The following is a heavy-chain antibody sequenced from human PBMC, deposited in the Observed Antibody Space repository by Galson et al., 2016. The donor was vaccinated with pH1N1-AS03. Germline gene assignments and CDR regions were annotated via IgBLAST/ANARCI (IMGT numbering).Heavy chain of an antibody. Sequence: CAISGDSVSTKNVAWNWFRQSPSRGLEWLGRTYYESKWYHNYAVSVKSRIIINPDTSKNQFSLQLNSVTSEDTAVYYCAREGQQLLPIDYWGQGTLVTVSS. CDR3: AREGQQLLPIDY. CDR2: TYYESKWYH. V-gene: IGHV6-1*01. D-gene: IGHD4-11*01. J-gene: IGHJ4*02. CDR1: GDSVSTKNVA.